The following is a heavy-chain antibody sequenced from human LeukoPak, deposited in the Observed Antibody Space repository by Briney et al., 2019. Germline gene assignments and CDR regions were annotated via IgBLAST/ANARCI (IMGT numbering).Heavy chain of an antibody. CDR3: AELGITMIGGV. Sequence: PGGSLRLSCAASGFTFDEYGMSWFRQAPGKGLEWVSYISSSGSTIYYADSVKGRFTIARDNAKNSLYLQMNSLRAEDTAVYYCAELGITMIGGVWGKGTTVTISS. J-gene: IGHJ6*04. V-gene: IGHV3-11*04. CDR1: GFTFDEYG. D-gene: IGHD3-10*02. CDR2: ISSSGSTI.